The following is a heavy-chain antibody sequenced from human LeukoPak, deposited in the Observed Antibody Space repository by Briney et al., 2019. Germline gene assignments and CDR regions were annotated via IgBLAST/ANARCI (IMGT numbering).Heavy chain of an antibody. J-gene: IGHJ4*03. V-gene: IGHV4-34*01. CDR1: GVSFSGYY. D-gene: IGHD1-1*01. Sequence: PSETLSLTCAVYGVSFSGYYWSWIRQSPGRGLEWIGEINHSGDTNYNSSVKSRVTISVDTSKNQFSLKVRSLTAADTAVYYCARGPTISETGYFDYWGQGSLVTVSS. CDR2: INHSGDT. CDR3: ARGPTISETGYFDY.